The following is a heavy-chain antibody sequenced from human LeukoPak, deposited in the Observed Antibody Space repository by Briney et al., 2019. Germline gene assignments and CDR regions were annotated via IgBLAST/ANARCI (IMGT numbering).Heavy chain of an antibody. J-gene: IGHJ4*02. CDR2: ISYDGSNK. CDR3: AKASWVSNGDAVL. CDR1: GFTFSSYA. V-gene: IGHV3-30*14. Sequence: PGGSLRLSCAASGFTFSSYAMHWVRQAPGKGLEWVAVISYDGSNKYYADSVKGRFTISRDESRNTVYFQLNSLRVEDTAVYYCAKASWVSNGDAVLWGQGTLVTVFS. D-gene: IGHD1-1*01.